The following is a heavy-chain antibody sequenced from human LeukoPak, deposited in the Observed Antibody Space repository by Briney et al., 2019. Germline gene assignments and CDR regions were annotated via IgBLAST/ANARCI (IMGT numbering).Heavy chain of an antibody. CDR3: ASKPGYSSGWYALGAFDI. CDR2: IYYTGST. CDR1: GGSISGHY. J-gene: IGHJ3*02. V-gene: IGHV4-59*11. D-gene: IGHD6-19*01. Sequence: SETLSLTCTVSGGSISGHYWSWIRQSPGKGLEYIGFIYYTGSTNYNPSLKSRVTISVDTSKNQFSLKLSSVTAADTAVYYCASKPGYSSGWYALGAFDIWGQGTMVTVSS.